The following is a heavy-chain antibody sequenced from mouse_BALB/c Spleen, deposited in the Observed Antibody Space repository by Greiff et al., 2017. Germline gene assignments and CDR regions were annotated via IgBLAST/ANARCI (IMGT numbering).Heavy chain of an antibody. Sequence: VQLQESGPGLVKPSQSLSLTCTVTGYSITSDYAWNWIRQFPGNKLEWMGYISYSGSTSYNPSLKSRISITRDTSKNQFFLQLNSVTTEDTATYYCARWGGGYAMDYWGQGTSVTVSS. CDR3: ARWGGGYAMDY. J-gene: IGHJ4*01. CDR1: GYSITSDYA. V-gene: IGHV3-2*02. CDR2: ISYSGST.